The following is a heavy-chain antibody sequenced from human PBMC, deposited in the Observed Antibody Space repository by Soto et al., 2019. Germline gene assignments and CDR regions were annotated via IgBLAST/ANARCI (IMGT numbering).Heavy chain of an antibody. Sequence: QVQLVESGGGVVQPGRSLRLSCAASGFTFSSYGMHWVRQAPGKGLEWVAVISYDGSNKYYADSVKGRFTISRDNSKNTLYLQMNSLRAEDTAVYYCAKVVMDYYDSSGYWWFDPWGQGTLVTVSS. D-gene: IGHD3-22*01. J-gene: IGHJ5*02. CDR3: AKVVMDYYDSSGYWWFDP. CDR2: ISYDGSNK. V-gene: IGHV3-30*18. CDR1: GFTFSSYG.